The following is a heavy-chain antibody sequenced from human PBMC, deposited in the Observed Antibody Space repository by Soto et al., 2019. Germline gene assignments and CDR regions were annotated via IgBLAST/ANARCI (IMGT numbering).Heavy chain of an antibody. J-gene: IGHJ1*01. D-gene: IGHD3-22*01. CDR1: GGSIGSDDYY. CDR3: ARDLDGLHDDTSGPFPRPG. V-gene: IGHV4-30-4*01. Sequence: LSLTCTVSGGSIGSDDYYWSWIRQAPGRGLEWIGYIHSSGSIYYNPSLKSRATMSIDTAGNQFSLKVSSVTVADTAVYYCARDLDGLHDDTSGPFPRPGWGQGALVTVSS. CDR2: IHSSGSI.